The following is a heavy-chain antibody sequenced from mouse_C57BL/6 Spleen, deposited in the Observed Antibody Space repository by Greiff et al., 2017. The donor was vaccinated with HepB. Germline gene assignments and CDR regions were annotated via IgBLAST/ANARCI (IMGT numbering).Heavy chain of an antibody. D-gene: IGHD2-3*01. J-gene: IGHJ2*01. CDR1: GFTFSSYA. CDR3: ARDGPIDGSFDY. Sequence: EVKLVESGGGLVKPGGSLKLSCAASGFTFSSYAMSWVRQTPEKRLEWVATISDGGSYTYYPDNVKGRFTISRDNAKNNLYLQMSHLKSEDTAMYYCARDGPIDGSFDYWGQGTTLTVSS. V-gene: IGHV5-4*01. CDR2: ISDGGSYT.